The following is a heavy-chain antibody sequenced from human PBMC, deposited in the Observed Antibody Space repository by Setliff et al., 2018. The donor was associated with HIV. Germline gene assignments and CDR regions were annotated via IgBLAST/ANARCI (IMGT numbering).Heavy chain of an antibody. CDR2: ISGYNGNT. D-gene: IGHD6-19*01. CDR1: GYTFTSYG. CDR3: ARDRLNVYNSAWSLDY. V-gene: IGHV1-18*01. Sequence: ASVKVSCKASGYTFTSYGISWVRQAPGQGLEWMGWISGYNGNTNFAQKLQGRVTMTTDTSTSTAYMELRSLRSDDTAVYHCARDRLNVYNSAWSLDYWGQGTLVTVSS. J-gene: IGHJ4*02.